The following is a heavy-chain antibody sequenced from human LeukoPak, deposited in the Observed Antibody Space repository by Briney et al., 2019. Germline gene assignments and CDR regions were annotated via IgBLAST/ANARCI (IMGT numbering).Heavy chain of an antibody. J-gene: IGHJ4*02. CDR3: ASSRGGYYYPIDY. CDR2: IYYSGST. Sequence: PSETLSLTCTVSGGSISSYYWSWIRQPPGKGLEWIGYIYYSGSTNYNPSLKSRVTMSVDTSKNQFSLNLSSVTDADTAVYYCASSRGGYYYPIDYWGQGALVTVSS. D-gene: IGHD3-22*01. V-gene: IGHV4-59*01. CDR1: GGSISSYY.